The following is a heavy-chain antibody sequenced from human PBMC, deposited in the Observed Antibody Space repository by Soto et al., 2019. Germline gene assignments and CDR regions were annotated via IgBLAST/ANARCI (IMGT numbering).Heavy chain of an antibody. CDR2: INAGNGNT. CDR3: ARDGGIAAAGTFDY. CDR1: GYTFTSYA. J-gene: IGHJ4*02. D-gene: IGHD6-13*01. V-gene: IGHV1-3*01. Sequence: QVQLVQSGAEVKKPGASVKVSCKASGYTFTSYAMHWVRQAPGQRLEWMGWINAGNGNTKYSQKFQGRVTITRDTSASTAYMELSSLRSDDTAVYYCARDGGIAAAGTFDYWGQGTLVTVSS.